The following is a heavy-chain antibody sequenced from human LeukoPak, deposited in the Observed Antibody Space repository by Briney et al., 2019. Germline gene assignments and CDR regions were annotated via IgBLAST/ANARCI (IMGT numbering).Heavy chain of an antibody. CDR2: ISSNGGST. V-gene: IGHV3-64*01. Sequence: GGSLRLSCAASGFTITDHYLDWVRQAPGKGLEYVSAISSNGGSTYYANSVKGRFTISRDNSKNTLYLQMNSLRAEDTAVYYCAKDLATVTTWIYYFDYWGQGTLVTVSS. J-gene: IGHJ4*02. D-gene: IGHD4-17*01. CDR1: GFTITDHY. CDR3: AKDLATVTTWIYYFDY.